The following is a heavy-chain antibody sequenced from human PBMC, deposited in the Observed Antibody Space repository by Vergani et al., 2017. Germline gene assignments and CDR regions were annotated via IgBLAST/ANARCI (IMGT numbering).Heavy chain of an antibody. J-gene: IGHJ4*02. CDR2: ISWNSGSI. CDR1: GFTFDDYA. V-gene: IGHV3-9*01. D-gene: IGHD4-17*01. Sequence: EVQLVESGGGLVQPGRSLRLSCAASGFTFDDYAMHWVRQAPGKGLEWVSGISWNSGSIGYADSVKGRFTISRDNAKNSLYLQMNSLSAEDTALYYCAKENPYGYYFDYWGQGTLVTVSS. CDR3: AKENPYGYYFDY.